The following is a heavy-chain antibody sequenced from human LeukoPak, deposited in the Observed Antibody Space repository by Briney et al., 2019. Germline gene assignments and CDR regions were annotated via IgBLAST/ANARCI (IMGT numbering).Heavy chain of an antibody. CDR2: ISSRSSTI. CDR3: ARLRDTSMAHSYYGWDV. J-gene: IGHJ6*02. CDR1: GFTFSSYS. Sequence: GGSLRLSCAASGFTFSSYSLNWVPQAPGKGLEWVSFISSRSSTIYYADSVEGRFTISRDNAKDSLFLQMNSLRDEDTAVYYCARLRDTSMAHSYYGWDVWGQGTKVSVSS. V-gene: IGHV3-48*02. D-gene: IGHD5-18*01.